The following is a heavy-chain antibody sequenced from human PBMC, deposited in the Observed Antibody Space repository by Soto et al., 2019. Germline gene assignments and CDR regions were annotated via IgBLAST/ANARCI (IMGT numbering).Heavy chain of an antibody. V-gene: IGHV3-74*01. J-gene: IGHJ6*03. CDR2: ISIDGSRT. Sequence: PGGSLRLSCAASGFTFSSYWMHWVRQAPGKGLVGVSRISIDGSRTNYADSVKGRFTISRDNAKNTLYLQMNGLRAEETAVYYCAKDGQSGFWSGYYMDVWGKGTTVTV. CDR1: GFTFSSYW. CDR3: AKDGQSGFWSGYYMDV. D-gene: IGHD3-3*01.